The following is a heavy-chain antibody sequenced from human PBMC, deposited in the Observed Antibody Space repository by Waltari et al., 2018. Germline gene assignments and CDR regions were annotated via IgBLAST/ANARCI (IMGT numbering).Heavy chain of an antibody. CDR3: ARGVGKVGATLFDY. Sequence: QVQLQESGPGLVKPSQTLSLTCTVSGGSLSSAGYYWSWIRQHPGKGLEWIGYIYYSGSNYYNPSLKSLVTISVDTSKNQFSLKLSSVTAADTAVYYCARGVGKVGATLFDYWGQGTLVTVSS. CDR1: GGSLSSAGYY. V-gene: IGHV4-31*01. D-gene: IGHD1-26*01. J-gene: IGHJ4*02. CDR2: IYYSGSN.